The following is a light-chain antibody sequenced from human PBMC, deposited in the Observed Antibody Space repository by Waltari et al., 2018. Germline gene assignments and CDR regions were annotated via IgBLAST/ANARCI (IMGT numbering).Light chain of an antibody. V-gene: IGLV2-14*03. J-gene: IGLJ1*01. Sequence: QSALTQPASVSGSPGQSITISCTGTSSDVGGYNYVSWYQQHPAKAPKPMIYDVSNRAAGVSKRFPGSKSGNTASLTISGLQAEDDADYYCSSYTSSNTLGFGTGTKVTVL. CDR1: SSDVGGYNY. CDR3: SSYTSSNTLG. CDR2: DVS.